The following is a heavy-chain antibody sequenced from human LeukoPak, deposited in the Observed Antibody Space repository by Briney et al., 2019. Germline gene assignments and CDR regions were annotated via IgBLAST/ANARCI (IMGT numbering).Heavy chain of an antibody. CDR3: VRASGSFDY. V-gene: IGHV3-33*01. CDR1: GFTFSSYA. CDR2: IWSDGSNK. Sequence: PGRSLRLSCAASGFTFSSYAMHWVRQAPGKGLEWVAVIWSDGSNKYYADSVKGRSTISRDNSKKTLYLQMNSLRVEDTAVYYCVRASGSFDYWGQGTLVTVSS. D-gene: IGHD3-10*01. J-gene: IGHJ4*02.